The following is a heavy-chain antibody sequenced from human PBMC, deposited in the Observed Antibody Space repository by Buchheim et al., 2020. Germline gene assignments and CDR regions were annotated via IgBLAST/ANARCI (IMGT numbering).Heavy chain of an antibody. CDR2: ISSSSSTI. V-gene: IGHV3-48*02. CDR3: ARADCASTSCYKKGGDY. D-gene: IGHD2-2*02. CDR1: GFTFSTYP. Sequence: EVQLVESGGGLVQPGGSLRLPCSASGFTFSTYPMNWVRQAPGKGLEWVSYISSSSSTIYYADSVKGRFTISRDNAKNSLYLQMNSLIDEDTAVYYCARADCASTSCYKKGGDYWGQGTL. J-gene: IGHJ4*02.